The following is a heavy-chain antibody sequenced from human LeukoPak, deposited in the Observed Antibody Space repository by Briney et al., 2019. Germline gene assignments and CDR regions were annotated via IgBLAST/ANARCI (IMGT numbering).Heavy chain of an antibody. Sequence: PGGSLRLFCTASGFTFSSYAMSWVRQAPGKGLEWVSAISGSGGSTYYADSVKGRFTISRDNSKNTLYLQMNSLRAEDTAVYYCAKEGHGDLDYYFDYWGQGTLVTVSS. V-gene: IGHV3-23*01. J-gene: IGHJ4*02. CDR2: ISGSGGST. D-gene: IGHD2-21*01. CDR1: GFTFSSYA. CDR3: AKEGHGDLDYYFDY.